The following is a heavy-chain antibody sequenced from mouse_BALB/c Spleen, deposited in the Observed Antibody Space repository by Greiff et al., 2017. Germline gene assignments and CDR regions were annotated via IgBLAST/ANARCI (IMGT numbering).Heavy chain of an antibody. CDR3: ARALTTATGAMDY. J-gene: IGHJ4*01. V-gene: IGHV2-6-7*01. D-gene: IGHD1-2*01. CDR2: IWGDGST. Sequence: QVQLQQSGPGLVAPSQSLSITCTVSGFSLTGYGVNWVRQPPGKGLEWLGMIWGDGSTDYNSALKSRLSISKDNSKSQVFLKMNSLQTDDTARYYCARALTTATGAMDYWGQGTSVTVSS. CDR1: GFSLTGYG.